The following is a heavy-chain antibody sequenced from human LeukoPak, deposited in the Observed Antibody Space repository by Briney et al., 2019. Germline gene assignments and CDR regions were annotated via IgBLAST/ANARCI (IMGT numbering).Heavy chain of an antibody. Sequence: PGGSLRLPCAASGFTFSSYAMSWVRQAPGKGLEWVSAISGSGGSTYYADSVKGRFTISRDNSKNTLYLQMNSLRAEDTAVYYCARTSAYYYDSSGYTDYWGQGTLVTVSS. CDR1: GFTFSSYA. J-gene: IGHJ4*02. D-gene: IGHD3-22*01. CDR3: ARTSAYYYDSSGYTDY. CDR2: ISGSGGST. V-gene: IGHV3-23*01.